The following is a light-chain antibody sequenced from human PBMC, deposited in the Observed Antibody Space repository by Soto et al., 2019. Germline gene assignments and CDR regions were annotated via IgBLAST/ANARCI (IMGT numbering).Light chain of an antibody. CDR1: QDISNY. J-gene: IGKJ5*01. CDR3: QQTYTTPEIT. Sequence: DIQMTQSPPSLSVSVGDRVTITCQASQDISNYLHWYQLKPGKAPNLLMYGASYLKSGVPTRFSGSGSGTDFTLTIRSLQPEDFATYYCQQTYTTPEITFGQGTRLEIK. CDR2: GAS. V-gene: IGKV1-39*01.